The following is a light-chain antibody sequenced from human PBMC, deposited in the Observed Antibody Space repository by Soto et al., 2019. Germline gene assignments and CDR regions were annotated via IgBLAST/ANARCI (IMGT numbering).Light chain of an antibody. CDR1: SSDVCGYNY. CDR3: SSYTSSSTLFYV. V-gene: IGLV2-14*01. J-gene: IGLJ1*01. CDR2: DVS. Sequence: QSALTQPASVSGSPGQSITISCTGTSSDVCGYNYVSWYQQHPGKAPKLMIYDVSNRPSGVSNRFSGSKSGNTASLTISGLQAEDEADYYCSSYTSSSTLFYVFGTGTKVTVL.